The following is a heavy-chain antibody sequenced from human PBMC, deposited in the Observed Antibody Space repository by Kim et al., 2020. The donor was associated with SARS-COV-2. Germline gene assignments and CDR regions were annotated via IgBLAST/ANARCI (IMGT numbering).Heavy chain of an antibody. Sequence: VKGRFTISREDAKNTLYLQMNSLKAEDTAVYYCATGGWLRVGYGRFFGDYWGQGTLVTVSS. J-gene: IGHJ4*02. D-gene: IGHD5-12*01. CDR3: ATGGWLRVGYGRFFGDY. V-gene: IGHV3-15*01.